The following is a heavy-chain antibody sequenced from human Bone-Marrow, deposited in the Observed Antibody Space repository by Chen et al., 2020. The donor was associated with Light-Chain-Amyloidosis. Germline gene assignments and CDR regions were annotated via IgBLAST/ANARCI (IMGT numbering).Heavy chain of an antibody. Sequence: EVQLVESGGGLVQPGGSLRLSCAASGFTFSKNWMHWVRQAPGKGLVWVSRIESDGSSTSYADSVKGRFTISRDNAKNTLYPQMNSLRAEDTAVYYCARASRLYDSGPYTLIDYWGQGTLVTVSP. D-gene: IGHD3-22*01. CDR2: IESDGSST. J-gene: IGHJ4*02. CDR1: GFTFSKNW. V-gene: IGHV3-74*01. CDR3: ARASRLYDSGPYTLIDY.